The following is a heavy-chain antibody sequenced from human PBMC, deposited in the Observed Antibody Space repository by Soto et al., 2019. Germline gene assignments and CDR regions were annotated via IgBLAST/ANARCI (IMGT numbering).Heavy chain of an antibody. CDR1: GGSIYRSGSY. D-gene: IGHD2-15*01. CDR3: GKVLVGATGHTDSDS. J-gene: IGHJ4*02. CDR2: IDYIGVT. V-gene: IGHV4-39*01. Sequence: QVQLQESGPGLGKPSETLSLTCTVSGGSIYRSGSYWGWIRQPPGRGLEWIGDIDYIGVTYSNPSLKGRVTICRDTSKNQFSLKLTSVTAADTALYYCGKVLVGATGHTDSDSWGPGTLVAVSS.